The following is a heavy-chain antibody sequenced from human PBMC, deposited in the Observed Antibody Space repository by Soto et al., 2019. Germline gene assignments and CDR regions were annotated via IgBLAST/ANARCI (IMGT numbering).Heavy chain of an antibody. D-gene: IGHD3-9*01. Sequence: QVQLVESGGGVVQPGRSLRLSCAASGFTFSSYGMHWVRQAPGKGLEWVAVISYDGSNTYYADSVKGRFTISRDNSKNTLYLQMNSLRTEDTAVYYCARPGSGYDVLTGHYFYYYHAMDVWGQGTTVTVSS. CDR3: ARPGSGYDVLTGHYFYYYHAMDV. CDR2: ISYDGSNT. J-gene: IGHJ6*02. CDR1: GFTFSSYG. V-gene: IGHV3-30*03.